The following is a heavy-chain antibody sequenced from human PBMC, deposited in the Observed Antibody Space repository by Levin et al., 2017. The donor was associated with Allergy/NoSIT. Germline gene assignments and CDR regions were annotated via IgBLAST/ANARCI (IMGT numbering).Heavy chain of an antibody. V-gene: IGHV6-1*01. CDR3: TRDTGRGYGMDV. CDR2: TYFRSKWIN. D-gene: IGHD4-17*01. Sequence: SETLSLTCAISGASVSSNTAAWNWIRQSPSRGLEWLGRTYFRSKWINEYAESVKSRISVNPDTSKNQFSLHLNSVTPDDTAVYYCTRDTGRGYGMDVWGQGTTVTVSS. J-gene: IGHJ6*02. CDR1: GASVSSNTAA.